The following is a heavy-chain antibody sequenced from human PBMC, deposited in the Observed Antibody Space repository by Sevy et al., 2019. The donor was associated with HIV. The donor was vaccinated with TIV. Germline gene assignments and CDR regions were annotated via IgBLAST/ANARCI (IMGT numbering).Heavy chain of an antibody. CDR2: IKEDGSEE. D-gene: IGHD5-12*01. Sequence: GGSLRLSCEGSGFIFNSYWMSWVRQAPGKGLEWVANIKEDGSEENYVDSVKGRFTISRDNAKNSVYLEMNSLRVEDTAVYFCASEYSFAAFFHYWGQGTRVTVSS. CDR1: GFIFNSYW. V-gene: IGHV3-7*01. CDR3: ASEYSFAAFFHY. J-gene: IGHJ4*02.